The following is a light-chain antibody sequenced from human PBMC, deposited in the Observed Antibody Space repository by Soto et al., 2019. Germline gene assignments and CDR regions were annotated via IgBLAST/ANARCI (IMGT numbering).Light chain of an antibody. CDR1: PSVSNS. V-gene: IGKV3-11*01. J-gene: IGKJ4*01. Sequence: SVLTQSPATLSLSPGERATLSCRASPSVSNSVAWYQHKPGQAPRLLIYDASNRATGIPTRFSGSGSGTDFTLTISSLEPEDFAVYYCQQRNIWPPVTFGGGTKVEIK. CDR2: DAS. CDR3: QQRNIWPPVT.